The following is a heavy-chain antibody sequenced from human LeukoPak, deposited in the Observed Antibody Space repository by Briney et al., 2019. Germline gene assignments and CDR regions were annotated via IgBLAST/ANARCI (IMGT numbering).Heavy chain of an antibody. V-gene: IGHV3-23*01. J-gene: IGHJ3*02. CDR2: ISGSGGIT. CDR1: GFTFSSYA. CDR3: ARRSAAKDAFDI. Sequence: GGSLRLSCAASGFTFSSYAMSWVRQAPGKGLEWVSAISGSGGITSYADSVKGRFTISRDNAKNTLYLQMNSLRAEDTAVYYCARRSAAKDAFDIWGQGTMVTVSS. D-gene: IGHD6-25*01.